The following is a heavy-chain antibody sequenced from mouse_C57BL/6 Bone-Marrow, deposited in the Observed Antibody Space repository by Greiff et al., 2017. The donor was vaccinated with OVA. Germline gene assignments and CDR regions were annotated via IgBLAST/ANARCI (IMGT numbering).Heavy chain of an antibody. Sequence: EVQLQQSGPELVKPGASVKISCKASGYTFTDYYMNWVKQSPGKSLEWIGDINPNTGGTSSNQKFKGTATLTVDKSSSTAYMELRSLTSEDSAVYYWASGAFITTVEVAMDYWGQGTSVTVSS. V-gene: IGHV1-26*01. J-gene: IGHJ4*01. CDR2: INPNTGGT. CDR3: ASGAFITTVEVAMDY. CDR1: GYTFTDYY. D-gene: IGHD1-1*01.